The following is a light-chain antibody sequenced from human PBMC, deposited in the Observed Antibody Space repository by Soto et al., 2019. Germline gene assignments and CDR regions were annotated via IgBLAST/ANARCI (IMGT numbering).Light chain of an antibody. CDR1: QSVGSN. V-gene: IGKV3-15*01. Sequence: EIVMTQSPATLSVSPGERATLSCRASQSVGSNLAWYQQNPGQAPRLLIYGASTRATGIPARFSGSGSVTEFTLTISSLQSEDYGVFYCQQYNNWPRTFGEGTKVEI. CDR2: GAS. CDR3: QQYNNWPRT. J-gene: IGKJ1*01.